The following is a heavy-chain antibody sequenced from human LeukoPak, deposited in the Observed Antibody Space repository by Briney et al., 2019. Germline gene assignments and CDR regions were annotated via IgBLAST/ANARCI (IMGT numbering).Heavy chain of an antibody. CDR1: GYSFTSYW. D-gene: IGHD2-2*01. Sequence: GESLKISCKGSGYSFTSYWISWVRQMPGKGLEWMGRIDPSDSYTNYSPSFQGHVTISADKSISTAYLQWSSLKASDTAMYYCARQGEVGYCSSTSCPLRCWGQGTLVTVSS. CDR3: ARQGEVGYCSSTSCPLRC. J-gene: IGHJ4*02. CDR2: IDPSDSYT. V-gene: IGHV5-10-1*01.